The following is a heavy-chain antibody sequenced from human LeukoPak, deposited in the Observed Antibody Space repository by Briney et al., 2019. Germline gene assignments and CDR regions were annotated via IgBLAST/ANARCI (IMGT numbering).Heavy chain of an antibody. D-gene: IGHD1-1*01. CDR2: IYYTGRT. Sequence: SETLSLTGTVSGGSISSSSHSWGGIRQPPGKGLEWTGTIYYTGRTYYNPSLESRLTISVDTSKNQFSLRLTSVTAADTGIYYCAQSLGSGNWIGNWFDPWGQGTLVTVSS. V-gene: IGHV4-39*01. CDR3: AQSLGSGNWIGNWFDP. CDR1: GGSISSSSHS. J-gene: IGHJ5*02.